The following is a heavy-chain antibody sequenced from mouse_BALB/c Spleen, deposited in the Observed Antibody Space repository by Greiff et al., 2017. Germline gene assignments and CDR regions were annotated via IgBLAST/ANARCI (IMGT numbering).Heavy chain of an antibody. CDR1: GFNIKDTY. J-gene: IGHJ4*01. Sequence: VQLKQSGAELVKPGASVKLSCTASGFNIKDTYMHWVKQRPEQGLEWIGRIDPANGNTKYDPKFQGKATITADTSSNTAYLQLSSLTSEDTAVYYCAREVYDYHYAMDYWGQGTSVTVSS. CDR2: IDPANGNT. V-gene: IGHV14-3*02. CDR3: AREVYDYHYAMDY. D-gene: IGHD2-4*01.